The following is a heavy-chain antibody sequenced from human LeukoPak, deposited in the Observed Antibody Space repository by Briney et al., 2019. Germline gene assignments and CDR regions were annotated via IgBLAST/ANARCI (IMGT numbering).Heavy chain of an antibody. J-gene: IGHJ5*02. CDR1: GGSISSYY. Sequence: SETLSLTCTVSGGSISSYYWSWIRQPPGKGLEWIGYIYYSGSTNYNPSLRSRVTISVDTSKNQFSLKLSSVTAADTAVYYCARCIGSSSFARWFDPWGQETLVTVSS. D-gene: IGHD6-6*01. CDR3: ARCIGSSSFARWFDP. V-gene: IGHV4-59*01. CDR2: IYYSGST.